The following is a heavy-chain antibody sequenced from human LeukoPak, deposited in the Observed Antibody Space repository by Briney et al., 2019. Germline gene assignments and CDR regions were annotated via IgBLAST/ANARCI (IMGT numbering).Heavy chain of an antibody. CDR2: INHSGST. D-gene: IGHD3-3*01. V-gene: IGHV4-34*01. Sequence: SETLSLTCAVYGGSFSGYYWSWIRQPPGKGLEWIGEINHSGSTNYNPSLKSRVTISVDTSKNQFSLKLSSVTAADTAVYYCARGYDFWSGPHHGRDVWGQGTTVPV. CDR1: GGSFSGYY. J-gene: IGHJ6*02. CDR3: ARGYDFWSGPHHGRDV.